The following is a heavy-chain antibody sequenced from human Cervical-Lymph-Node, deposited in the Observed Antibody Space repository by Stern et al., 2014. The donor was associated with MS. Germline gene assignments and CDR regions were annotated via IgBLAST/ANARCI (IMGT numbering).Heavy chain of an antibody. Sequence: QLQLQESGPGVAKPSQALSLTCTVSGGSISTDGYYSTWIRQHPGKGLEWIGSIYYSGSTYYNPSLKSRVTMSLDTSKNQFSLNLSSVTAADTAIYYCARDDRGSSWYRFDFWGQGTLVTVSS. V-gene: IGHV4-31*03. CDR3: ARDDRGSSWYRFDF. CDR1: GGSISTDGYY. CDR2: IYYSGST. D-gene: IGHD6-13*01. J-gene: IGHJ4*02.